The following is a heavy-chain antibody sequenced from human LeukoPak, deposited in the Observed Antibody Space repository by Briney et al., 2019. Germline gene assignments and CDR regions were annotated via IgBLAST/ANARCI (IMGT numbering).Heavy chain of an antibody. D-gene: IGHD3-3*01. J-gene: IGHJ3*02. Sequence: GGSLRLSCAASGFTFDDYGMSWVRQAPGKGLEWVSGINWNGGSTGYADSVKGRFTISRDNAKNSLYLQMNSLRAEDTALYYCARGTPYYDFWSGYRPDAFDIRGQGTMVTVSS. V-gene: IGHV3-20*04. CDR3: ARGTPYYDFWSGYRPDAFDI. CDR1: GFTFDDYG. CDR2: INWNGGST.